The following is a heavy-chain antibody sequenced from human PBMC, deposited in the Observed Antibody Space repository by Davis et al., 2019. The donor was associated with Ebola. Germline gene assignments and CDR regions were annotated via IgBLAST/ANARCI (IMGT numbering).Heavy chain of an antibody. J-gene: IGHJ5*02. CDR2: IKSRTDGGTT. V-gene: IGHV3-15*01. CDR3: TVGRDGPSKDWFDP. CDR1: GLTFNNAW. D-gene: IGHD5-24*01. Sequence: PGGSLRLSCASSGLTFNNAWMSWVRQAPGKGLEWVGRIKSRTDGGTTDYSAPMKGRFTISRDDSKNTPYLQMNNLKTEDTAVYYCTVGRDGPSKDWFDPWGQGTLVTVSS.